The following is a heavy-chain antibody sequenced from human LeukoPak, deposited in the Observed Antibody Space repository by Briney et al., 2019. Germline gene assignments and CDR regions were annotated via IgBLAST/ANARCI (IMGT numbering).Heavy chain of an antibody. CDR3: ARGIGYSYGQGGDY. V-gene: IGHV4-38-2*02. D-gene: IGHD5-18*01. CDR1: GYSISSGYY. CDR2: IYHSGST. J-gene: IGHJ4*02. Sequence: PSETLSLTCTVSGYSISSGYYWGWIRQPPGKGLEWNGSIYHSGSTYYNPSLKSRVTISVDTSKNQFSLKLSSVTAADTAVYYCARGIGYSYGQGGDYWGQGTLVTVSS.